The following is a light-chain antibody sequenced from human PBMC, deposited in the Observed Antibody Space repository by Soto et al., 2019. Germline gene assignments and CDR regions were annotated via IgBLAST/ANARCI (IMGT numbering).Light chain of an antibody. CDR3: QQAYSFPLT. CDR2: GAS. J-gene: IGKJ4*01. CDR1: QSVSSN. V-gene: IGKV3-15*01. Sequence: EIVMTHSPATLSVSPWERATLSFRASQSVSSNLAWYQQKPGQAPRLLIYGASTRATGIPARFSGSGSGTDFTLTISSLQPEDFATYYCQQAYSFPLTFGGGTKVDTK.